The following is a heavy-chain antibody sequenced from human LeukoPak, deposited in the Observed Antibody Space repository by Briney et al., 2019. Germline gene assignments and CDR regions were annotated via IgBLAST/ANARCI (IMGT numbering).Heavy chain of an antibody. Sequence: ASVKVSCKASGYTFTSDGISWGRQAPGQGREGMGWISAYNGNTNYAQKLQGRVPMTTDTSTSTAYMELRSLRSDDTAVYYCARSYDSSGSPFDYWGQGTLVTVSS. D-gene: IGHD3-22*01. V-gene: IGHV1-18*01. CDR1: GYTFTSDG. CDR2: ISAYNGNT. CDR3: ARSYDSSGSPFDY. J-gene: IGHJ4*02.